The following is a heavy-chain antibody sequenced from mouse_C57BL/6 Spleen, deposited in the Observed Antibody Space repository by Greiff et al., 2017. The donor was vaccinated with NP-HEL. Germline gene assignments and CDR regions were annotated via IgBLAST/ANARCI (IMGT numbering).Heavy chain of an antibody. V-gene: IGHV1-50*01. CDR3: ARPLYGNPFAY. Sequence: VQLQQPGAELVKPGASVKLSCKASGYTFTSYWMQWVKQRPGQGLEWIGEIDPSDSYTNYNQKFKGKATLTVDTSSSTAYMQLSSLTSEDSAVYYCARPLYGNPFAYWGQGTLVTVSA. J-gene: IGHJ3*01. CDR1: GYTFTSYW. D-gene: IGHD2-1*01. CDR2: IDPSDSYT.